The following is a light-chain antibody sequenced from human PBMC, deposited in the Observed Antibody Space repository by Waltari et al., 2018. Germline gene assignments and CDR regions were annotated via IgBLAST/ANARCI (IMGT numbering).Light chain of an antibody. CDR3: QQFSTYPLT. CDR2: DAS. CDR1: QDMSSY. Sequence: DIQLTQSPSFLSGSVGDRVTITCRASQDMSSYLAWYPQKPGKAPKLLIYDASTLQSGVPSRFSGGGSGTEFTLTISSLQPEDFATYYCQQFSTYPLTFGGGTKVDIK. V-gene: IGKV1-9*01. J-gene: IGKJ4*01.